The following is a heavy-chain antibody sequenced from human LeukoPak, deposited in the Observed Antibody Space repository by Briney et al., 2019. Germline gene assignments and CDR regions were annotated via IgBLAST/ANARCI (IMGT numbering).Heavy chain of an antibody. CDR2: IYYTGST. CDR1: GGSISSYY. CDR3: ARQDSGTYLNPLDI. D-gene: IGHD1-26*01. J-gene: IGHJ3*02. Sequence: KPSETLSLTCIVSGGSISSYYWSWIRQPPGKGLEWIGYIYYTGSTNYNPSLKSRVTISVDTFKNQLSLKLRSVTAADTAVYYCARQDSGTYLNPLDIWGQGTVVTASS. V-gene: IGHV4-59*08.